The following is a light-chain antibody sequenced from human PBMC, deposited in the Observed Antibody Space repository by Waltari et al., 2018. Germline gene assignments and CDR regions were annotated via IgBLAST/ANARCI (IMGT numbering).Light chain of an antibody. CDR2: GAS. Sequence: IVMTQSPATLSVSPGERATLSCRASQSVSTNLAWYQQKPGQAPRLLIYGASARAPGVPARFSGSGSGTEFTLTISSLQSEDFAVYYCQQYNNWPPLFTFGPGTKVDI. V-gene: IGKV3-15*01. CDR1: QSVSTN. J-gene: IGKJ3*01. CDR3: QQYNNWPPLFT.